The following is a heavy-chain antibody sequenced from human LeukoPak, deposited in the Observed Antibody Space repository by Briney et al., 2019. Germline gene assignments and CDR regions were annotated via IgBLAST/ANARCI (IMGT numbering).Heavy chain of an antibody. J-gene: IGHJ4*02. CDR3: ARDPVSYSRSYFDY. CDR2: ISYDGSNK. Sequence: GGSLRLSCAASGFTFSSYAMHWVRQAPGKGLEWVAVISYDGSNKYYADSVKGRFTISRDNSKNTLYLQMNSLRAEDTAVHYCARDPVSYSRSYFDYWGQGTLVTVSS. D-gene: IGHD1-26*01. CDR1: GFTFSSYA. V-gene: IGHV3-30-3*01.